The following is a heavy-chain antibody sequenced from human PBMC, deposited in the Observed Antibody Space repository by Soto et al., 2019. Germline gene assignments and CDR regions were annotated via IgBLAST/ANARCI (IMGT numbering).Heavy chain of an antibody. Sequence: ASVKVSCKASGYTFTSYDINWVRQATGQGLEWMGWMNPNSGNTGYAQKFQGRVTMTRNTSISTAYMELSSLRSEDTAVYYCARGGDYVWGSYRYTRLYYFDYWGQGTLVTVSS. J-gene: IGHJ4*02. D-gene: IGHD3-16*02. V-gene: IGHV1-8*01. CDR2: MNPNSGNT. CDR3: ARGGDYVWGSYRYTRLYYFDY. CDR1: GYTFTSYD.